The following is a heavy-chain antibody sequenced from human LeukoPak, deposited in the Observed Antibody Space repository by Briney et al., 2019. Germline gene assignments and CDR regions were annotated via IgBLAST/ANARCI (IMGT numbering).Heavy chain of an antibody. D-gene: IGHD6-19*01. V-gene: IGHV4-59*08. CDR3: ARHPDRGEAGTGFDI. Sequence: SETLSLTCTVSGGSVSSYYWSWVRQPPGKGLEWIGYIYYSGNTNYNPSLKSRVTISVDTSKNHFSLKLSSVTAADTAVYFCARHPDRGEAGTGFDIWGQGTMVTVSS. CDR2: IYYSGNT. J-gene: IGHJ3*02. CDR1: GGSVSSYY.